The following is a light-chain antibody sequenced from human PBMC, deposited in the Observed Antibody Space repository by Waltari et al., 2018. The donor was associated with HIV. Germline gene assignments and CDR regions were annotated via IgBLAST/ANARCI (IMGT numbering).Light chain of an antibody. CDR2: YNR. CDR1: DLGSYS. V-gene: IGLV3-21*01. CDR3: QVWDTSSSVI. J-gene: IGLJ2*01. Sequence: SLVLTQAPSVSVAPGKTAQITCGGNDLGSYSVNWYQHMPGPAPVLVFYYNRDRPSGIPDRFSGSNSGNTATLTITRVEVGDEGDYYCQVWDTSSSVIFGGGTKLTVI.